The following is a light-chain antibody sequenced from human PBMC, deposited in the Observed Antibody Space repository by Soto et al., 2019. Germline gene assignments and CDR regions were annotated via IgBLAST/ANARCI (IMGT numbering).Light chain of an antibody. J-gene: IGLJ1*01. V-gene: IGLV2-8*01. CDR2: EVN. Sequence: QSALTQPPSASGSPGQSVTISCTGTSSDVGAYKYVSWYQQHPGKAPKLMIYEVNKRPSGVPDRFSGSQSGNTASLTVSGLQVEDEADYYCSSYASGNSYVFGTRTKVTVL. CDR1: SSDVGAYKY. CDR3: SSYASGNSYV.